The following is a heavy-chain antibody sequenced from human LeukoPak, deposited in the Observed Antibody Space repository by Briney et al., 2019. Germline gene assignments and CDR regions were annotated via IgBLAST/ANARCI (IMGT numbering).Heavy chain of an antibody. Sequence: SQTLSLTCTVSGGSISSGGYYWSWIRQPPGKGLEWIGYIYHSGSTYYNPSLKSRVTISVDKSKNQFSLKLSSVTAADTAVYYCARGVDYYDSSGVFDLWGRGTLVTVSS. CDR2: IYHSGST. V-gene: IGHV4-30-2*01. CDR1: GGSISSGGYY. D-gene: IGHD3-22*01. J-gene: IGHJ2*01. CDR3: ARGVDYYDSSGVFDL.